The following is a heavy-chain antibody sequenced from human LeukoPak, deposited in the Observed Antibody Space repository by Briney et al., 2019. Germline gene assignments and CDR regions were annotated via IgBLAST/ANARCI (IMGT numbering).Heavy chain of an antibody. CDR1: GFTFSSYA. Sequence: GRSLRLSCAASGFTFSSYAMHWVRQAPGKGLEWVAVISYDGSNKYYADSVKGRFTISRDNSKNTLCLQMNSLRAEDTAVYYCARDRSSSWLWTYYYYGMDVWGQGTTVTVSS. CDR3: ARDRSSSWLWTYYYYGMDV. D-gene: IGHD6-13*01. J-gene: IGHJ6*02. V-gene: IGHV3-30-3*01. CDR2: ISYDGSNK.